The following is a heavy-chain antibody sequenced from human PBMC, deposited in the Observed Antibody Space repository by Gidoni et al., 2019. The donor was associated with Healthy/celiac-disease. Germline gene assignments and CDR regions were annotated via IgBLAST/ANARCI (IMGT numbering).Heavy chain of an antibody. CDR2: INPSGGST. CDR1: GYTFTSYY. Sequence: QVQLVQSGAEVKKPGASVKVSCKASGYTFTSYYMHWVRQAPGQGLEWMGIINPSGGSTSYAQKFQGRVTMTRDTSTSTVYMELSSLRSEDTAVYYCARDRAVAGTLDYYYGMDVWGQGTTVTVSS. D-gene: IGHD6-19*01. V-gene: IGHV1-46*01. J-gene: IGHJ6*02. CDR3: ARDRAVAGTLDYYYGMDV.